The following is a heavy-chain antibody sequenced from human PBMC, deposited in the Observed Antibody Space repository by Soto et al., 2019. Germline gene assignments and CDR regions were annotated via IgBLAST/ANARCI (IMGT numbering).Heavy chain of an antibody. V-gene: IGHV3-23*01. CDR3: AKDLPTYYDILTGYSPGYFDY. Sequence: TGGSLRLSCAASGFTFSSYAMSWVRQAPGKGLEWVSAIGGSGGSTYYADSVKGRFTISRDNSKNTLYLQMNSLRAEDTAVYYCAKDLPTYYDILTGYSPGYFDYWGQGTLVTVSS. CDR1: GFTFSSYA. D-gene: IGHD3-9*01. J-gene: IGHJ4*02. CDR2: IGGSGGST.